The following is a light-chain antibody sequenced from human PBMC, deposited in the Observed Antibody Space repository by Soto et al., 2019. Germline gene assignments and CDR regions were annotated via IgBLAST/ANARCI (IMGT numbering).Light chain of an antibody. CDR3: PQYADRPRP. CDR2: GAS. Sequence: IVVWLSPATVSVTTGERATLSCRASQSVSSNLAWYQQKPGQAPRLLIYGASTRATGIPARFSGSGSGTEFTLTISSLQSGDFAVYYCPQYADRPRPFGQGTMV. J-gene: IGKJ1*01. CDR1: QSVSSN. V-gene: IGKV3-15*01.